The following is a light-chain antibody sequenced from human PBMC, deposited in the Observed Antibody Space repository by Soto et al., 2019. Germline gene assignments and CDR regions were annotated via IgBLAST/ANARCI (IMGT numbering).Light chain of an antibody. CDR2: RNN. Sequence: QLVLTQPPSASGTPGQRVTISCSGSSSNIGSNYVYWYQQLPGTAPKLLIYRNNQRPSGVPDRFSGSKSGTSASLAISGFRSEDEADYYCAAWDDSLSVLFGGGTKLTVL. J-gene: IGLJ2*01. CDR3: AAWDDSLSVL. CDR1: SSNIGSNY. V-gene: IGLV1-47*01.